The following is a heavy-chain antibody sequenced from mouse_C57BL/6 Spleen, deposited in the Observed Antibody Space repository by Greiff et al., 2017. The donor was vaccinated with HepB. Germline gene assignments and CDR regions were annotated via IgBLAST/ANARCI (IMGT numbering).Heavy chain of an antibody. J-gene: IGHJ4*01. CDR1: GYSITSGYY. CDR3: ARSNYDYAMDY. Sequence: EVQVVESGPGLVKPSQSLSLTCSVTGYSITSGYYWNWIRQFPGNKLEWMGYISYDGSNNYNPSLKNRISITRDTSKNQFFLKLNSVTTEDTATYYCARSNYDYAMDYWGQGTSVTVSS. CDR2: ISYDGSN. D-gene: IGHD2-5*01. V-gene: IGHV3-6*01.